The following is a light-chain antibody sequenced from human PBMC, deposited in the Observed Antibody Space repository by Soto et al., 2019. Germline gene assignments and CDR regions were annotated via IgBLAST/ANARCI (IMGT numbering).Light chain of an antibody. CDR2: EDN. J-gene: IGLJ2*01. V-gene: IGLV6-57*04. Sequence: NFMLTQPHSVSESPGKTVTISCTRSSGSIASNYVQWYQQRPGSAPTTVIYEDNHRPSGVPDRFSGSIDSSSNSASLTSSGLKTEDDADYFCQCYDSSIVFGGGTKLTVL. CDR3: QCYDSSIV. CDR1: SGSIASNY.